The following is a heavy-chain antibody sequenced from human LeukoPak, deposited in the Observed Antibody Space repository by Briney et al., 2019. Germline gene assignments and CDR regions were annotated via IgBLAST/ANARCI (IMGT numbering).Heavy chain of an antibody. Sequence: SGTLSLTCAVSGGSISSSNWWSWVRQPPGKGLEWIGEIYHSGSTNYNPSLKSRVTISVDKSKNQFSLKLSSVTAADTAVYYCARRHCGGDCYPEPSYYFDYWGQGTLVTVSS. D-gene: IGHD2-21*02. CDR3: ARRHCGGDCYPEPSYYFDY. J-gene: IGHJ4*02. CDR1: GGSISSSNW. CDR2: IYHSGST. V-gene: IGHV4-4*02.